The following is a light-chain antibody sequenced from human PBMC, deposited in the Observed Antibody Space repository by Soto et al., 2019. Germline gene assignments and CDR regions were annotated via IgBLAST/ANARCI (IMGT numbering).Light chain of an antibody. V-gene: IGLV2-23*03. CDR1: SSDVGSYNL. CDR2: EGS. Sequence: QCALTQPASVSGSPGQSITISCSGTSSDVGSYNLVSWYQQHPGKAPKVMIYEGSKRPSGVSNRFSGSKSGNTASLTISGLQAEDEADYYCCAYAGYSTFVVFGGGTKVTVL. J-gene: IGLJ2*01. CDR3: CAYAGYSTFVV.